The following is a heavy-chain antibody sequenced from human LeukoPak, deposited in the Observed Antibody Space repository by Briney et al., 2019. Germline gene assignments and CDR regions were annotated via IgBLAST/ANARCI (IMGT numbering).Heavy chain of an antibody. D-gene: IGHD6-19*01. CDR1: GFTFDDYA. Sequence: PGGSLRLSCAASGFTFDDYAMHWVRQAPGKGLEWVSLISWDGGSTYYADSVKGRFTISRDNSKNSLYLQMNSLRAEDTALYYCAKDIRSSGWFGNWYFDLWGRGTLVTVSS. J-gene: IGHJ2*01. CDR3: AKDIRSSGWFGNWYFDL. V-gene: IGHV3-43D*03. CDR2: ISWDGGST.